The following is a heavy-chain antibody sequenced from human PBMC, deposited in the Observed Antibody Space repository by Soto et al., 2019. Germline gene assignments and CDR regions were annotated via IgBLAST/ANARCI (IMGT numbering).Heavy chain of an antibody. D-gene: IGHD2-2*01. V-gene: IGHV3-33*01. Sequence: SLSLSCVTSGFTFNNYGIHWVRQAPGKGLEWVAVMWAGGRKENYADSVKGRFTMSRDLSKNTLYLQMDSLRAEDTAVYYCARDIDTSSHFGWFDPWGQGTLVTVSS. J-gene: IGHJ5*02. CDR3: ARDIDTSSHFGWFDP. CDR1: GFTFNNYG. CDR2: MWAGGRKE.